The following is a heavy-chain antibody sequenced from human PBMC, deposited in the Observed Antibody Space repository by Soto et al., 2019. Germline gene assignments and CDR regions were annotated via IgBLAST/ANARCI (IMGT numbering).Heavy chain of an antibody. CDR3: ARIKWGLDYYSGMDV. D-gene: IGHD1-26*01. Sequence: ASVKVSCKASGYTFSDYFIQWLRQAPGQGLERVAWINPKTAATNYAKKFQDRVTLTSDTSFSTAYLELTRLRPDDTAVYYCARIKWGLDYYSGMDVWGQGTAVTVSS. CDR2: INPKTAAT. J-gene: IGHJ6*02. CDR1: GYTFSDYF. V-gene: IGHV1-2*02.